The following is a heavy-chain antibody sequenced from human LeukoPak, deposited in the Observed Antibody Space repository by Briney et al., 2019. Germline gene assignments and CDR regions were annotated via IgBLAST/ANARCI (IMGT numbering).Heavy chain of an antibody. CDR3: ARLGQLDY. CDR1: GGSISSYY. D-gene: IGHD3-16*01. Sequence: SETLSLTCTVSGGSISSYYWSWIRQPPGKGLEWIGEINHSGSTNYNPSLKSRVTISVDTSKNQFSLKLSSVTAADTAVYYCARLGQLDYWGQGTLVTVSS. J-gene: IGHJ4*02. V-gene: IGHV4-34*01. CDR2: INHSGST.